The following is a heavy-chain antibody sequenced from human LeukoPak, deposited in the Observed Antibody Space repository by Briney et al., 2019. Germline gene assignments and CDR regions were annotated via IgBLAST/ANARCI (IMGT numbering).Heavy chain of an antibody. CDR3: ARHSAMTTGYFQH. V-gene: IGHV4-39*01. Sequence: PSEALSLTCSVFGDSVSNNAYYWAWIRQAPRKRLEWMGSGHYRETTHYSPSLKSRVTISVDTSKNQFSLKLSSVTAADTAVYYCARHSAMTTGYFQHWGQGTLVTVSS. J-gene: IGHJ1*01. CDR1: GDSVSNNAYY. CDR2: GHYRETT. D-gene: IGHD4-17*01.